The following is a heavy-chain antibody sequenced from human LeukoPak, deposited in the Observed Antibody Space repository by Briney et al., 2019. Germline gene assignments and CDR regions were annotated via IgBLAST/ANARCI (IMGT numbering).Heavy chain of an antibody. Sequence: SETLSLTCAVYGGSFSGYYWSWIRQPPGKGLEWIGGINHSGSTNYNPSLKSRVTISVDTSKNQFSLKLSSVTAADTAVYYCARGSAVLRYFDWLLHDAFDIWGQGTMVTVSS. J-gene: IGHJ3*02. V-gene: IGHV4-34*01. D-gene: IGHD3-9*01. CDR1: GGSFSGYY. CDR3: ARGSAVLRYFDWLLHDAFDI. CDR2: INHSGST.